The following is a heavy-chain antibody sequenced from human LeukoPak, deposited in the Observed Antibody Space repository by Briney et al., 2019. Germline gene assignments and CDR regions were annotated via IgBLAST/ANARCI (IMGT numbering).Heavy chain of an antibody. Sequence: ASVKVSCKASGYTFTGYYMHWVRQAPGQGLEWMGWINPNSGGTNYAQKFQGWVTMTRDTSISTAYMELSRLRSDDTAVYYCARDFGRYCSSTSCYDYGMDVWGQGTTVTVSS. CDR3: ARDFGRYCSSTSCYDYGMDV. CDR1: GYTFTGYY. J-gene: IGHJ6*02. V-gene: IGHV1-2*04. D-gene: IGHD2-2*01. CDR2: INPNSGGT.